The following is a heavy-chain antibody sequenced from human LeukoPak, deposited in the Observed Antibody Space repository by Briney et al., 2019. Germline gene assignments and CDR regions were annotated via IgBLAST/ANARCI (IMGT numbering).Heavy chain of an antibody. Sequence: PGGSLRLSCAASGFTFSSYWMSWVRQAPGKGLEWVANIKQDGSEKYYVDSAKGRFTISRDNAKNSLDLQMNSLRVEDTGIYYCVKVAKYYYGSETYYFLEHWGQGTPVTASS. CDR2: IKQDGSEK. CDR3: VKVAKYYYGSETYYFLEH. D-gene: IGHD3-10*01. J-gene: IGHJ1*01. CDR1: GFTFSSYW. V-gene: IGHV3-7*01.